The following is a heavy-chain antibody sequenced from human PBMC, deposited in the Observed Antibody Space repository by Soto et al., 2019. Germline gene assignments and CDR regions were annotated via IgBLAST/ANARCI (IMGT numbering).Heavy chain of an antibody. CDR1: GGSFSGYY. Sequence: SETLSLTCAVYGGSFSGYYWSWIRQPPGKGLEWIGEINHSGSTNYNPSLKSRVTISVDTSKNQFSLKLSSVTAADTAVYYCARVRLSVPAGTFTEPHTDKQATQTFVPWGQGTLVTVSS. CDR3: ARVRLSVPAGTFTEPHTDKQATQTFVP. D-gene: IGHD6-13*01. CDR2: INHSGST. J-gene: IGHJ5*02. V-gene: IGHV4-34*01.